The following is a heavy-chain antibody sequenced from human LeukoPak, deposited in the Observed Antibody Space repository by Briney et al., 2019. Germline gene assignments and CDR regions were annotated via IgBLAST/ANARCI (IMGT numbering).Heavy chain of an antibody. Sequence: PGGSLRLSCAASGFTFSSYAMSWVRQAPGKGLEWVSAISGSGGSTYYADSVKGRFTISRDNSKNTLYLQMNSLRAEDTAVYYCAKGWGPPSIAAAGTGFDYWGQGTLVTVSS. CDR2: ISGSGGST. D-gene: IGHD6-13*01. V-gene: IGHV3-23*01. CDR3: AKGWGPPSIAAAGTGFDY. J-gene: IGHJ4*02. CDR1: GFTFSSYA.